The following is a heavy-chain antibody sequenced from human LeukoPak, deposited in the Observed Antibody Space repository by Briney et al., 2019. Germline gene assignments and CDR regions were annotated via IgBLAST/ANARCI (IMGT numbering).Heavy chain of an antibody. CDR1: GGSISSYY. V-gene: IGHV4-59*12. J-gene: IGHJ3*02. CDR3: ARDSSGYSYGVHDAFDI. Sequence: SETLSLTCTVSGGSISSYYWSWIRQPPGKGLEWIGYIYYSGSTNYNPSLKSRVTISVDTSKNQFSLKLSSVTAAGTAVYYCARDSSGYSYGVHDAFDIWGQGTMVTVSS. CDR2: IYYSGST. D-gene: IGHD5-18*01.